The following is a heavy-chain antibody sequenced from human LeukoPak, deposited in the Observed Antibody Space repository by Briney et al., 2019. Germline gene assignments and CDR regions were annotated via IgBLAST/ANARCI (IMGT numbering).Heavy chain of an antibody. CDR2: MSFDGSK. Sequence: GGSLRLSCVDSGVTFSRSIIHWVRQAPGKGLEWVAGMSFDGSKYYGDSVKGRFTISRDDSKNTVHLQMDSLRPEDTAVYYCAREGHSSGYCGVFDIWGQGTTVSVSS. CDR3: AREGHSSGYCGVFDI. V-gene: IGHV3-30*03. CDR1: GVTFSRSI. J-gene: IGHJ3*02. D-gene: IGHD3-22*01.